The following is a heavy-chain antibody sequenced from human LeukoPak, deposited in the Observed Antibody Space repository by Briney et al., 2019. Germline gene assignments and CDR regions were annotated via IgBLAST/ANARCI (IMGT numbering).Heavy chain of an antibody. D-gene: IGHD2-15*01. V-gene: IGHV1-2*06. Sequence: ASVKVSCKASGYTFTGYYIFWVRQAPGQGLKWMGRINPKSGGTQYAQEFQGRVTMTRDTSISTAYMELSGLRSDDTAVYYCARGYCSGGGCYSVENWFDPWGQGTLVTVSS. J-gene: IGHJ5*02. CDR1: GYTFTGYY. CDR3: ARGYCSGGGCYSVENWFDP. CDR2: INPKSGGT.